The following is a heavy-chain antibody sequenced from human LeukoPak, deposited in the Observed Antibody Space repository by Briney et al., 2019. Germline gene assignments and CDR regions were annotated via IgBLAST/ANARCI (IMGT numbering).Heavy chain of an antibody. J-gene: IGHJ4*02. D-gene: IGHD3-9*01. CDR3: ETASYNLS. Sequence: PGGSLRLSCAASGFTLTHHLMSWVRQAPGKGLEWVSYIDPSGTPLYYGDAANGRFISSRDNGRSSLYLQLRSLTDEDMAVYFCETASYNLSWGQGALVTVSS. CDR1: GFTLTHHL. CDR2: IDPSGTPL. V-gene: IGHV3-11*01.